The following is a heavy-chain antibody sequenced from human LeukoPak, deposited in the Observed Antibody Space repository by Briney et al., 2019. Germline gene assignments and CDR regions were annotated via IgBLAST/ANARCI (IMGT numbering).Heavy chain of an antibody. CDR3: AKDPERSSIAARRGFYWYFDL. CDR2: ISGSSSTI. D-gene: IGHD6-6*01. J-gene: IGHJ2*01. CDR1: GFTFRTYS. Sequence: GGSLRLSCTASGFTFRTYSMNWVRQAPGKGPEWVSYISGSSSTIYYADSVKGRFTISRDNSKNTLYLQMNSLRAEDTAVYYCAKDPERSSIAARRGFYWYFDLWGRGTLVTVSS. V-gene: IGHV3-48*01.